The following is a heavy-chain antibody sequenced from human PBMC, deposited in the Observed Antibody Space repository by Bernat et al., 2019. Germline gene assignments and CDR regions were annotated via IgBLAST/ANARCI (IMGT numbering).Heavy chain of an antibody. CDR3: ARRVSYSGDY. V-gene: IGHV4-39*01. J-gene: IGHJ4*02. CDR1: GGTISSSSYY. D-gene: IGHD5-12*01. Sequence: QLQLQESGPGLVKPSETLSLTCSVSGGTISSSSYYWGWIRQPPGKGLEWIGSIYYSGSTYFNPSLKSRVTISADTSKNQFSLKLSSVTAADTAVYYCARRVSYSGDYWGQGILVTVSS. CDR2: IYYSGST.